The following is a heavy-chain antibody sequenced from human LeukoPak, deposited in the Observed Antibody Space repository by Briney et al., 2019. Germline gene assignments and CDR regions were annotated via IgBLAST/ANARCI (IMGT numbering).Heavy chain of an antibody. CDR3: ARVEMATIWYNWFDP. D-gene: IGHD5-24*01. V-gene: IGHV4-59*01. CDR2: IYYSGST. Sequence: SETLSLTCTVSGGSISSYYWSWIRQPPGKGLEWIGYIYYSGSTNYNPSLKSRVTISVDTSKNQFSLKLSSVTAADTAVYYCARVEMATIWYNWFDPWGQGTLVTVSS. CDR1: GGSISSYY. J-gene: IGHJ5*02.